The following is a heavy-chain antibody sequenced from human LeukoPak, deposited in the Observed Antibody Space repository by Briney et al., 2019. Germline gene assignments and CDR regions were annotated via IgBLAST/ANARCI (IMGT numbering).Heavy chain of an antibody. D-gene: IGHD2-2*01. CDR3: ASEGGRYCSSTSCYEDY. CDR1: GYSFTSYW. CDR2: IDPSDSYT. V-gene: IGHV5-10-1*01. J-gene: IGHJ4*02. Sequence: GESLRISCKGSGYSFTSYWISLVRQMPGKGLEWMGRIDPSDSYTNYSPSFQGHVTISADKSIGTAYLQWSSLKASDTAMYYCASEGGRYCSSTSCYEDYWGQGTLVTVSS.